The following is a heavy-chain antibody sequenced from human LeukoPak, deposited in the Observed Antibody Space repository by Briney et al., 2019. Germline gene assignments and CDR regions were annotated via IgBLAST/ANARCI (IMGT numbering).Heavy chain of an antibody. J-gene: IGHJ6*02. V-gene: IGHV1-2*02. Sequence: ASVKVSCRASGYTFTGYYMHWVRQAPGQGLEWMGWINPNSGGTNYAQKFQGRVTMTRGTSISTAYMELSRLRSDDTAVYYCARAVGSQKDYYYYGMDVWGQGTTVTVSS. CDR1: GYTFTGYY. D-gene: IGHD2-15*01. CDR2: INPNSGGT. CDR3: ARAVGSQKDYYYYGMDV.